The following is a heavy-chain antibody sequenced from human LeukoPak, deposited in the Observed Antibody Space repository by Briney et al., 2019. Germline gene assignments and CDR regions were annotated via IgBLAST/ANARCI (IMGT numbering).Heavy chain of an antibody. Sequence: GGSLRLSCVASGFTFSSYGMHWVRQAPGKGLEWVAFLRYDGSNNYYAESAKGRFTISRDNSKNKLYLQINSLTAEDTALYYCARGAGRYYDSSGYYIDFWRQGILVPVPS. J-gene: IGHJ4*02. CDR2: LRYDGSNN. V-gene: IGHV3-30*02. CDR1: GFTFSSYG. D-gene: IGHD3-22*01. CDR3: ARGAGRYYDSSGYYIDF.